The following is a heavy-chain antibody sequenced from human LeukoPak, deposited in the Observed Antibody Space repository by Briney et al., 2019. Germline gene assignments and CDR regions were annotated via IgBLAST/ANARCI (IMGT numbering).Heavy chain of an antibody. D-gene: IGHD1-26*01. CDR3: AKDQGSGTYYGWYFDL. Sequence: PGGSLRLSCAASGFTFSSYAMHWVRQAPGKGLEWVAVISYDGSNKYYADSVKGRFTISRDNSKNTAYLQMNSLRAEDTAVYYCAKDQGSGTYYGWYFDLWGRGTLVTVSS. V-gene: IGHV3-30-3*01. CDR1: GFTFSSYA. J-gene: IGHJ2*01. CDR2: ISYDGSNK.